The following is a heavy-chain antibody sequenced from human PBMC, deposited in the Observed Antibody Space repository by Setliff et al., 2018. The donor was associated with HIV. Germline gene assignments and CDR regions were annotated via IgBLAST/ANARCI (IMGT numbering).Heavy chain of an antibody. V-gene: IGHV3-23*01. J-gene: IGHJ6*03. CDR2: ISGSGGIT. CDR3: ARLRPYNSALDYMDV. CDR1: GFTFSSFA. D-gene: IGHD2-21*02. Sequence: GGSLRLSCAASGFTFSSFAMSWVRQAPGKGLEWVSSISGSGGITYYADSVKGRFTIYRDNSKNTLYVQMDSLRAEDTAVYYCARLRPYNSALDYMDVWGKGTTVTVSS.